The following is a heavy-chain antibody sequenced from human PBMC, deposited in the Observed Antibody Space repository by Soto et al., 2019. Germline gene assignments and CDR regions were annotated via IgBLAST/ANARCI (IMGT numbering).Heavy chain of an antibody. Sequence: PGGSLRLSCAASGFTFSSYWMSWGRQAPGKGLEWVANIKQDGSEKYYVDSVKGRFTISRDNAKNSLYLQMNSLRAEDTAVYYCARDWCSGGSCYFDYWGQGTLVTVSS. V-gene: IGHV3-7*03. CDR3: ARDWCSGGSCYFDY. D-gene: IGHD2-15*01. CDR2: IKQDGSEK. J-gene: IGHJ4*02. CDR1: GFTFSSYW.